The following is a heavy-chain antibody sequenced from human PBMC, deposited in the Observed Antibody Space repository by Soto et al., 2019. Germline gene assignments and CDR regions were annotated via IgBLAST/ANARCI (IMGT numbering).Heavy chain of an antibody. Sequence: SETLTLTCTVSRASISSYYWSSLRQPPGKGLEWIGYIYYSGSTNYNPSLKSRVTITVDTSKNQFSLKLSSVTAADTAVYYCARDSNDYGGNYYFDYWGQGTLVTVS. CDR1: RASISSYY. CDR2: IYYSGST. CDR3: ARDSNDYGGNYYFDY. D-gene: IGHD4-17*01. V-gene: IGHV4-59*01. J-gene: IGHJ4*02.